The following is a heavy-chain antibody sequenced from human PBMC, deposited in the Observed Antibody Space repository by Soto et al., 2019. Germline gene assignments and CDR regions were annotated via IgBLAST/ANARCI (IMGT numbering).Heavy chain of an antibody. CDR3: ARGLAVNYYDSSGYFQGYYGMDV. V-gene: IGHV5-51*01. J-gene: IGHJ6*02. CDR2: IYPGDSDT. D-gene: IGHD3-22*01. CDR1: GYSFTSYW. Sequence: GESLKISCKGSGYSFTSYWIGWVRQMPGKGLEWMGLIYPGDSDTRYSPSFQGQVNISADKSISPAYLQWSSLKASDTAMYYCARGLAVNYYDSSGYFQGYYGMDVWGQGTTVNVSS.